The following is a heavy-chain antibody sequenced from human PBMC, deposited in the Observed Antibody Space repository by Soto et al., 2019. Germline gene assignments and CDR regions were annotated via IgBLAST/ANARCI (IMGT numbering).Heavy chain of an antibody. V-gene: IGHV4-59*01. CDR3: ARLTGSSPRAENWFDP. J-gene: IGHJ5*02. Sequence: SETLSLTCSLSGGAIGGYYWSWIRQPPGKALEWIGYVSYSGSADYHPSLKSRVSISIDTSKNQFSLNLSSVTAADTAVYYCARLTGSSPRAENWFDPWGQGTLVTVSS. CDR1: GGAIGGYY. CDR2: VSYSGSA. D-gene: IGHD6-6*01.